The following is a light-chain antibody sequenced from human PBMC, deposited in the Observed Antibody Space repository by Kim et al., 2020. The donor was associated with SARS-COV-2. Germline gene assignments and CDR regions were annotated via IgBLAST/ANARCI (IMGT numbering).Light chain of an antibody. V-gene: IGKV3-20*01. CDR2: GVS. CDR3: QQYGRSPH. CDR1: QSLSSSY. J-gene: IGKJ5*01. Sequence: LAPGERGTLSCRASQSLSSSYLAWFQHKPGQAPRLLIYGVSSRATGIPDRFSGSGSGTDFTLTISRLDPEDFAVYYCQQYGRSPHFGPGTRLEIK.